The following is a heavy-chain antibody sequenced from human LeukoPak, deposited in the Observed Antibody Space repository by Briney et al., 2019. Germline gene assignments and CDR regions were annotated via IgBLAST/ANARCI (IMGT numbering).Heavy chain of an antibody. CDR2: LVSNGGST. J-gene: IGHJ6*02. Sequence: PGGSLRLSCAASGFTFSSYAMHWVRQAPGKGLEYVSALVSNGGSTYYAKSVKGRFTISRDNSKNTLYLQMNSLRGEDTAVYYCARFLGRITISGVVPYGMDVWGQGTTVTVSS. D-gene: IGHD3-3*01. CDR1: GFTFSSYA. V-gene: IGHV3-64*01. CDR3: ARFLGRITISGVVPYGMDV.